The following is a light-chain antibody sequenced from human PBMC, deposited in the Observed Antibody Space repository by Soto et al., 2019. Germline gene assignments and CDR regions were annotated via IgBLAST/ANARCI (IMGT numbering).Light chain of an antibody. J-gene: IGKJ4*01. CDR2: AAS. Sequence: DIQMTQSPSSLSASVGDRVTITCRANQSITRYLNWYQQKPGKAPKLLIYAASSLQSGVPSRFSGSGSGTDFTLTISSLQPEDFATYYCQPRSAIPSFGGGTNGEI. CDR3: QPRSAIPS. CDR1: QSITRY. V-gene: IGKV1-39*01.